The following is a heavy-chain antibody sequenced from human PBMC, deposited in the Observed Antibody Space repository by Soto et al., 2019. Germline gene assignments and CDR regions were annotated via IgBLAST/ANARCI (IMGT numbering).Heavy chain of an antibody. CDR2: IWYDGSKK. CDR3: ARDASYDSLWSGYYRSRYGMDV. D-gene: IGHD3-3*01. J-gene: IGHJ6*02. Sequence: QVQVVESGGGVVQPGRSLRLSCAASGLTFSSFGMHWVRQAPGKGLECVSLIWYDGSKKSYGDSVKGRFTISRDNSRNKVYLQMNSMRADDTAVYYCARDASYDSLWSGYYRSRYGMDVWGPGTTVTVSS. V-gene: IGHV3-33*01. CDR1: GLTFSSFG.